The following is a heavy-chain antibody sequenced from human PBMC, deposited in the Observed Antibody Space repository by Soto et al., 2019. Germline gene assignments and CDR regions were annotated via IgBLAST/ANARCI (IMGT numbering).Heavy chain of an antibody. V-gene: IGHV4-59*01. CDR3: ARTGIAVAGYYYGMDV. Sequence: SETLSLTCTVSGGSISSYYWSWIRQPPGKGLEWIGYIYYSGSTNYNPSLKSRVTISVDTSKNQFSLKLSSVTAADTAVYYCARTGIAVAGYYYGMDVWGQGTTVTVSS. CDR1: GGSISSYY. CDR2: IYYSGST. D-gene: IGHD6-19*01. J-gene: IGHJ6*02.